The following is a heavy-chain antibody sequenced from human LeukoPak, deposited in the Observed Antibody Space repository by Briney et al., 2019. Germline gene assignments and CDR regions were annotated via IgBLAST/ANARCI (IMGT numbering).Heavy chain of an antibody. CDR2: IYSGGST. CDR1: GFTVSSNY. D-gene: IGHD4-17*01. J-gene: IGHJ4*02. V-gene: IGHV3-53*01. CDR3: ARSSPGHGDTFDY. Sequence: PGGSLRLSCAASGFTVSSNYINWVRQAPGKGLEWVSVIYSGGSTSYADSVKGRFTISRDTSKNTVYLQMNGLRAEDTAVYYCARSSPGHGDTFDYWGLGTLVTVSS.